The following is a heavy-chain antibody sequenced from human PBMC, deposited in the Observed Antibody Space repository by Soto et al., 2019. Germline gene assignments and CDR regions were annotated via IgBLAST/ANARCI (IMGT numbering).Heavy chain of an antibody. CDR3: AKGRGGSGSLTPRVDL. J-gene: IGHJ4*02. V-gene: IGHV3-23*01. D-gene: IGHD3-10*01. CDR2: ISGGGDTT. CDR1: GFTFNNYA. Sequence: EVQLLESGGGLVQPGGSLRLSCAASGFTFNNYAMTWVRQSPGKGLEWVSAISGGGDTTSYADSVKGRFTVSRDGSKNTLYRQRSSLRAENTALYYCAKGRGGSGSLTPRVDLWGQGTLVTVSS.